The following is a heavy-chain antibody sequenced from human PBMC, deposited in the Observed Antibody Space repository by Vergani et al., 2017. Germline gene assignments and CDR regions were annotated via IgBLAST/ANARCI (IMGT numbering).Heavy chain of an antibody. CDR2: LSASDRRT. D-gene: IGHD6-19*01. CDR1: GFTFIMHA. Sequence: EVQLLESGGDLVQPGGSLRLSCAASGFTFIMHAMSWVRQAPGKGLEWVSTLSASDRRTHYADSVKGRFTISSDNSKNTLFLHMNSLRPEDTAVYYCAKVGRSEVAGTFGAFDNWGQGTMVTVSS. V-gene: IGHV3-23*01. CDR3: AKVGRSEVAGTFGAFDN. J-gene: IGHJ3*02.